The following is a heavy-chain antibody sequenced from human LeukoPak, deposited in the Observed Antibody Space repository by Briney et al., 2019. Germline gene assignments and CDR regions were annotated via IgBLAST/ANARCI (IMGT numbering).Heavy chain of an antibody. J-gene: IGHJ4*02. V-gene: IGHV1-18*01. D-gene: IGHD3-10*01. CDR2: ISAYNGNT. CDR1: GYTFTSYG. CDR3: ARNDPYAYYGSGSSPFDY. Sequence: ASVKVSCKASGYTFTSYGISWVRQAPGQGLEWMGWISAYNGNTNYAQKLQGRVTMTTDTSTSTAYMELRSLRSDDTAVYYCARNDPYAYYGSGSSPFDYWRQGTLVTVSS.